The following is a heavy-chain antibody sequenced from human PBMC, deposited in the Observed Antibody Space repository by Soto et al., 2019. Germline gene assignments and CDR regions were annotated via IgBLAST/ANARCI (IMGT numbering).Heavy chain of an antibody. D-gene: IGHD5-18*01. J-gene: IGHJ4*02. Sequence: PSETLSLTCTVSGGSISSSSYYWGWIRQSPGKGLEWIGSFYYSGSTYYSPSLRSRVTISGDTSRKQISLRLSSVTAADTAVYYCARYPPGSGYSYGYEGVSFEYWGQGTLVTVSS. CDR3: ARYPPGSGYSYGYEGVSFEY. V-gene: IGHV4-39*01. CDR2: FYYSGST. CDR1: GGSISSSSYY.